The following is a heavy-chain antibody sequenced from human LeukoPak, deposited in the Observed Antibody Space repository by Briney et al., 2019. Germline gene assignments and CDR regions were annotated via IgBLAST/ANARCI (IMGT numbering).Heavy chain of an antibody. CDR1: GGSFSGYY. CDR3: ARGRKGRLSSGFDY. D-gene: IGHD2-21*02. Sequence: SETLSLTCAVYGGSFSGYYWSWIRQPPGKGLEWIGEINHSGSTNYNPSLKRRVTISVDTSQNQFSLKLSSVTAADTAVYYCARGRKGRLSSGFDYWGQGTLVTVSS. J-gene: IGHJ4*02. V-gene: IGHV4-34*01. CDR2: INHSGST.